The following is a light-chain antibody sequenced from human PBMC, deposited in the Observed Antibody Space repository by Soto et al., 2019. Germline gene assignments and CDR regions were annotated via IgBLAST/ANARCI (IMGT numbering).Light chain of an antibody. CDR1: SSDVGGYNY. V-gene: IGLV2-14*01. J-gene: IGLJ1*01. CDR2: DVS. CDR3: SSYTRSSFYV. Sequence: QSVLTQPASVSGSPGQSITISCTGTSSDVGGYNYVSWYQQHPGKAPKLMIYDVSNRPSGVSNRFSGSKSGNTASLTISGLQAEDEADYYCSSYTRSSFYVFGTGTKSPS.